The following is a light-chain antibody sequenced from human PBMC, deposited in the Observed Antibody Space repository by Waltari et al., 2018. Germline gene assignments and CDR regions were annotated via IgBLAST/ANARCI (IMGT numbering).Light chain of an antibody. V-gene: IGKV3-11*01. CDR1: HSGIRY. CDR3: QQRSNWPLT. J-gene: IGKJ4*01. Sequence: SFRSSHSGIRYLAWYQQRPGQAPRLLIFDASFRATGIPARFSGSGSETDFTLTISSLEPEDCAVYYCQQRSNWPLTFGGGTKVEIK. CDR2: DAS.